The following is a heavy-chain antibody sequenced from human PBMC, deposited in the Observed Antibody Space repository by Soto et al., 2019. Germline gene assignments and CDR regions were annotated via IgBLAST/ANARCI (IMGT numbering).Heavy chain of an antibody. J-gene: IGHJ6*02. V-gene: IGHV1-69*13. D-gene: IGHD4-4*01. CDR2: IIPIFGTA. CDR3: ASNLNRYIKGYGADYSNYIYGMDV. Sequence: GASVKVSCKASGGTFSSYAISWVRQAPGQGLEWMGGIIPIFGTANYAQKFQGRVTITADESTSTAYMELSSLRSEDTAVYYCASNLNRYIKGYGADYSNYIYGMDVWGQGTTVTVSS. CDR1: GGTFSSYA.